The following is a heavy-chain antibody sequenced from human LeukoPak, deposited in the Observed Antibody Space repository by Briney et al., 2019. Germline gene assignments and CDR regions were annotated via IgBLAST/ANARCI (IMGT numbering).Heavy chain of an antibody. V-gene: IGHV4-38-2*01. J-gene: IGHJ5*02. CDR3: AKVGTTGIDNWFDP. CDR1: GYSISSGYY. CDR2: IYHSGST. D-gene: IGHD1-1*01. Sequence: SETLSLTCAVSGYSISSGYYWGWIRQPPGKGLEWIGSIYHSGSTYYNPSLKSRVTISVDTSRNQFSLNLSSVTAADTAVYYCAKVGTTGIDNWFDPWGQGTLVTVSS.